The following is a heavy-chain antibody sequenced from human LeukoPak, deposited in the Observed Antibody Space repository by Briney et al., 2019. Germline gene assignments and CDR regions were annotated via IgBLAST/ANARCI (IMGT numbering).Heavy chain of an antibody. Sequence: PGGSLRLSCAASGFTFSSYEMNWVRQAPGKGLEWVSYISSSDSTIYYADSVKGRFTISRDNAKNSLYLQMNSLRAEDTAVYYCARGGHYYDSSGYYGGYWGQGTLVTVSS. D-gene: IGHD3-22*01. V-gene: IGHV3-48*03. CDR3: ARGGHYYDSSGYYGGY. CDR2: ISSSDSTI. J-gene: IGHJ4*02. CDR1: GFTFSSYE.